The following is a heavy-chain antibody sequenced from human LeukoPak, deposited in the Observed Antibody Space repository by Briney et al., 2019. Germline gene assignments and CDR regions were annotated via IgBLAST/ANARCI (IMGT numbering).Heavy chain of an antibody. Sequence: SETLSLTCTVSGGSISTSSFYWGWIRQPPGKGLEWIGSMYYSGSTYYNPSLKSRVTISVDTSKNQFSLRLSSVTAADTAVYYCARVFYDSSARVAYYFDYWGQGTLVTVSS. V-gene: IGHV4-39*01. J-gene: IGHJ4*02. CDR2: MYYSGST. CDR1: GGSISTSSFY. D-gene: IGHD3-22*01. CDR3: ARVFYDSSARVAYYFDY.